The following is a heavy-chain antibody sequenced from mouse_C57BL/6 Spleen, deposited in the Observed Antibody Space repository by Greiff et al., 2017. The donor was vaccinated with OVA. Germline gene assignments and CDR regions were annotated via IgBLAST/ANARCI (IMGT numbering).Heavy chain of an antibody. D-gene: IGHD2-4*01. J-gene: IGHJ2*01. CDR2: IYPGSGNT. V-gene: IGHV1-76*01. Sequence: VQLVESGAELVRPGASVKLSCKASGYTFTDYYINWVKQRPGQGLEWIARIYPGSGNTYYNEKFKGKATLTAEKSSSTAYMQLSSLTSEDSAVYFCARFDYAFDYWGQGTTLTVSS. CDR1: GYTFTDYY. CDR3: ARFDYAFDY.